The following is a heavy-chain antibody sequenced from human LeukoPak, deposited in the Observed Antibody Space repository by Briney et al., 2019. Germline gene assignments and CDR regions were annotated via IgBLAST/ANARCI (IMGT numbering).Heavy chain of an antibody. CDR2: ISSSSNII. J-gene: IGHJ4*02. CDR1: GFTFSSYV. CDR3: VRDRAYSFDY. D-gene: IGHD2-21*01. V-gene: IGHV3-48*02. Sequence: GGSLRLSCAASGFTFSSYVMGWVRQAPGKGLEWVSHIYISSSSNIISYADSVKGRFTISRDNAQNSLYLQMNGLRDEDTAVYYCVRDRAYSFDYWSQGILVTVSS.